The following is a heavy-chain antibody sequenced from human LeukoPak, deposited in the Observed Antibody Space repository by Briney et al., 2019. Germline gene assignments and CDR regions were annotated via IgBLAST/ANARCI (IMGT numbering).Heavy chain of an antibody. V-gene: IGHV1-46*01. J-gene: IGHJ4*02. CDR1: GYTFTSYY. D-gene: IGHD3-16*02. CDR3: ARDPGFIPRYDYVWGSYRYAKYYFDY. Sequence: APVKVSCKASGYTFTSYYMHWGRQAPGQGLEGMGIINPSGGSTSYAQKFQGRVTMTRDMSTSTVDMELSSLRSEDTAVYYCARDPGFIPRYDYVWGSYRYAKYYFDYWGQGTLVTVSS. CDR2: INPSGGST.